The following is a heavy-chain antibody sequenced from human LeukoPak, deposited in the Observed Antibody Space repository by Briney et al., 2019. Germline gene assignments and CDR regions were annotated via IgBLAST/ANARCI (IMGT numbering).Heavy chain of an antibody. CDR3: ARDRPLSY. Sequence: PGGSLRLSCAASGFIFSAYSMNWVRQAPGKGLEWVSYISSSSSTIYYADSVKGRFTISRDNAKNSLYLQMNSLRAEDTAVYYCARDRPLSYWGQGTLVTVSS. CDR1: GFIFSAYS. J-gene: IGHJ4*02. CDR2: ISSSSSTI. D-gene: IGHD2/OR15-2a*01. V-gene: IGHV3-48*01.